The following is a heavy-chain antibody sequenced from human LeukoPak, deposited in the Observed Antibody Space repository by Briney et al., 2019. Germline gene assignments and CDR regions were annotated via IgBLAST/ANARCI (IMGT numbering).Heavy chain of an antibody. J-gene: IGHJ3*02. D-gene: IGHD3-10*01. CDR1: GFTFSDYY. Sequence: GGSLRLSCAASGFTFSDYYMTWIRQAPGKGLEWVSYITSSGSIIYYADSVKGRFTISRDNAKKSLYLQMNSLRAEDTAVYYCARPGSGGIDAFDIWGQGTMVTVSS. CDR3: ARPGSGGIDAFDI. CDR2: ITSSGSII. V-gene: IGHV3-11*04.